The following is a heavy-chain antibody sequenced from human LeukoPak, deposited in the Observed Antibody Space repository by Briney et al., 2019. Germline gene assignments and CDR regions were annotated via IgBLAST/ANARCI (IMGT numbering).Heavy chain of an antibody. D-gene: IGHD3-3*01. CDR2: INHSGST. J-gene: IGHJ4*02. Sequence: ASETLSLTCAVYGGSFSGYYWSWIRQPPGKGLEWIGEINHSGSTNYNPSPKSRVTISVDTSKNQFSLKLSSVTAADTAVYYCARGGALVYDFWSGYYYYFDYWGQGTLVTVSS. CDR1: GGSFSGYY. V-gene: IGHV4-34*01. CDR3: ARGGALVYDFWSGYYYYFDY.